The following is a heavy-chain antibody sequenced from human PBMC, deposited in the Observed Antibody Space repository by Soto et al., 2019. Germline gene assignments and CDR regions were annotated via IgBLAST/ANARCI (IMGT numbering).Heavy chain of an antibody. J-gene: IGHJ5*01. V-gene: IGHV4-34*01. CDR3: STRAYDTNGYYRFDP. D-gene: IGHD3-22*01. CDR2: INHSGRV. CDR1: GGSFSGHS. Sequence: SETLSLTCAVYGGSFSGHSWTWIRQSPGKGLEWIGDINHSGRVNYSPSLKSRDTISLDTSKNQFSLTLSAVTAADTAMYYCSTRAYDTNGYYRFDPWGQGTLVTVSS.